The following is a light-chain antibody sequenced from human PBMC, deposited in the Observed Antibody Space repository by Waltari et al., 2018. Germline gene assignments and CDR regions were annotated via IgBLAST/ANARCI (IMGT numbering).Light chain of an antibody. CDR3: GTWDSSLSGAV. Sequence: QSVLTQPPSVSAAPGQRVTISCSGGSSNIGNNYVSWYRQFPGTAPKLLIYEDSERPSGIPGRFSGAKSGTSATLDITGLQAGDEADQYCGTWDSSLSGAVFGGGTHLTVL. CDR1: SSNIGNNY. V-gene: IGLV1-51*02. J-gene: IGLJ7*01. CDR2: EDS.